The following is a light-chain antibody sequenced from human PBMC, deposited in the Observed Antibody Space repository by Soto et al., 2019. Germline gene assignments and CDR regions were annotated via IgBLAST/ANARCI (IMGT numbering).Light chain of an antibody. J-gene: IGKJ1*01. CDR1: QDIATY. CDR3: QQYDNLPPTWT. V-gene: IGKV1-33*01. CDR2: DAS. Sequence: DIHMTQSPSSLSASLGNRXTXXXXXXQDIATYLNWYQQKPGKAPNLLIYDASNLETGVPSRFSGGGSGTHFTFTISNLQPEDIATYYCQQYDNLPPTWTFGQGTKVDIK.